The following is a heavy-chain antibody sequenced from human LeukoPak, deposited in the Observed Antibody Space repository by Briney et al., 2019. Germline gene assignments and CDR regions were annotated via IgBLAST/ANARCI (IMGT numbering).Heavy chain of an antibody. Sequence: PSETLSLTCAVYGGSFSGYHWSWIRQPPGKGLEWIGEINHSGSTNYNPSLKSRVTISVDTSKNQFSLKLSSVTAADTAVYYCARRGPYYGSGSYPPPYYYYYMDVWGKGTTVTISS. CDR2: INHSGST. CDR1: GGSFSGYH. J-gene: IGHJ6*03. CDR3: ARRGPYYGSGSYPPPYYYYYMDV. D-gene: IGHD3-10*01. V-gene: IGHV4-34*01.